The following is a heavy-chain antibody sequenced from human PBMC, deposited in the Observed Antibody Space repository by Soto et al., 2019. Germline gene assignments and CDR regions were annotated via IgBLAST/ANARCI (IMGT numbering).Heavy chain of an antibody. Sequence: GGSLRLSCAASGFIFSNYWMRWVRQVPGKGLVWVSRINGDGTTTTYADSVKGRFTISRDNAENTLYLQMNSLRAEDTAVYYCARPLHYYDGSGYSAYWGQGTLVTVSS. CDR1: GFIFSNYW. D-gene: IGHD3-22*01. J-gene: IGHJ4*02. V-gene: IGHV3-74*01. CDR2: INGDGTTT. CDR3: ARPLHYYDGSGYSAY.